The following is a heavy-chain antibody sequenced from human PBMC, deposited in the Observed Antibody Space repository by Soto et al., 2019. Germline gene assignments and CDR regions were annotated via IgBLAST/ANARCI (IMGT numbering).Heavy chain of an antibody. V-gene: IGHV3-11*01. CDR3: AGENEQWVAADN. D-gene: IGHD6-19*01. CDR2: ITSSGSTI. J-gene: IGHJ4*02. Sequence: VQLVESGGGLVKPGGSLRLSCAASGFTFSDYYMSWIRQAPGKGLECVSYITSSGSTIYYADSVKGRFTISRDNTKNSLYQQMNRRGAENTAVYYWAGENEQWVAADNWGQGTLVTVSS. CDR1: GFTFSDYY.